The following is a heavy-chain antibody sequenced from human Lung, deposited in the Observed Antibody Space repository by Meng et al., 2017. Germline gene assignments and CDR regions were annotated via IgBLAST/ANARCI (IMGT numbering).Heavy chain of an antibody. D-gene: IGHD3-10*01. J-gene: IGHJ4*02. CDR2: INPGGSNT. V-gene: IGHV1-46*01. CDR1: GYDFTTYY. Sequence: ASVKVSCKASGYDFTTYYIHWVRQAPGQGLEWMAIINPGGSNTTYAQRFQGRLTMTWDTSTSTVYMELSSLRSEDTAVYFCARAGSSRSPPRDYWGQGTRVPGSS. CDR3: ARAGSSRSPPRDY.